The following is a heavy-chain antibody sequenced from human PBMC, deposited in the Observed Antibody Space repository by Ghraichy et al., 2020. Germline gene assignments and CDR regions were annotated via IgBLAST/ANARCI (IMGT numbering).Heavy chain of an antibody. CDR3: ARHVCSTTRCQPDFDY. CDR1: GGSISSYY. D-gene: IGHD2-2*01. Sequence: SQTLSLTCTVSGGSISSYYWSWIRQPPGKGLEWIGYIYYSGSTNYNPSLKSRVTISVDTSKDQFSLKLSSVTAADTAVYYCARHVCSTTRCQPDFDYWGQGTLVTVSS. J-gene: IGHJ4*02. V-gene: IGHV4-59*08. CDR2: IYYSGST.